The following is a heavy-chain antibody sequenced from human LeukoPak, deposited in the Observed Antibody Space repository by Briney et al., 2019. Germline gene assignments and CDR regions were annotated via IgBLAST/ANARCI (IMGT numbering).Heavy chain of an antibody. Sequence: GGSLRLSCTASGFTFSSYDMHWVRQDKGKGPEWVSAISTAGDPYYLGSVKGRFTISREDAKNSFYLQMNSLRAGDTAVYYCAGQARPGAAEGAFDIWGQGTMVTVSS. CDR1: GFTFSSYD. CDR2: ISTAGDP. J-gene: IGHJ3*02. CDR3: AGQARPGAAEGAFDI. V-gene: IGHV3-13*05. D-gene: IGHD2-2*01.